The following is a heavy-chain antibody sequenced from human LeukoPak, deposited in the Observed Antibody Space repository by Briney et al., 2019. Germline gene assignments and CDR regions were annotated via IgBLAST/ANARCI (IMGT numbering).Heavy chain of an antibody. Sequence: GGSLRLSCAASGLTFSSYAMSWVRQAPGKGLEWVSAISGSGGSTYYADSVKGRFTISRDNSKNTLYLQMNSLRAEDTAVYYCAKDKDRGYSSSWYVDYWGQGTLVTVSS. CDR1: GLTFSSYA. J-gene: IGHJ4*02. CDR2: ISGSGGST. D-gene: IGHD6-13*01. V-gene: IGHV3-23*01. CDR3: AKDKDRGYSSSWYVDY.